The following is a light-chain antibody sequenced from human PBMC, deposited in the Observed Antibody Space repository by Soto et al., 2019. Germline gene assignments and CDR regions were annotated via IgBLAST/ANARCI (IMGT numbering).Light chain of an antibody. CDR2: DNN. J-gene: IGLJ2*01. CDR3: GTWDTSLSAGV. Sequence: QSVLTQPPSVSAAPGQKVTISCSGSSSNIGDNYVSWYQQFAGTAPKLLIYDNNKRPSGIPARFSGSTSGTSATLGITGLQTGDEADYYCGTWDTSLSAGVFGGGTKLTVL. CDR1: SSNIGDNY. V-gene: IGLV1-51*01.